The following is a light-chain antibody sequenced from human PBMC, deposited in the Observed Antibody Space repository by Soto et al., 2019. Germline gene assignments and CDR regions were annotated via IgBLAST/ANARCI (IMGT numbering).Light chain of an antibody. CDR2: TVS. CDR1: QSVSSN. Sequence: EIVMTQSPATLSVSPGERATLSCRASQSVSSNLAWYQLKPGQAPRLLIHTVSTRATGIPARFSGSGSETEFTLPISSLQSEDYAVYYCQQYNNCPPITFGQGTRLEIK. CDR3: QQYNNCPPIT. J-gene: IGKJ5*01. V-gene: IGKV3D-15*01.